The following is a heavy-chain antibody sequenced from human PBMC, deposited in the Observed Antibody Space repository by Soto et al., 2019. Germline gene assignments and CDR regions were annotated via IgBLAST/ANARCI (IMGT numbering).Heavy chain of an antibody. V-gene: IGHV3-30-3*01. CDR2: ISYDGSNK. Sequence: QVQLVESGGGVVQPGRSLRLSCAASGFTFSSYAMHWVRQAPGKGLEWVAVISYDGSNKYYADSVKGRFTISRDNSKNTLSMQMTSLRAEDTAVYYCAKGPLPISTTLWFDDWGQGTLVTVSS. J-gene: IGHJ4*02. CDR1: GFTFSSYA. CDR3: AKGPLPISTTLWFDD. D-gene: IGHD2-2*01.